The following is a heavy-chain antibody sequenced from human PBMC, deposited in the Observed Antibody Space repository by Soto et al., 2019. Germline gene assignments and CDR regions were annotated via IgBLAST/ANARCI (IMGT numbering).Heavy chain of an antibody. Sequence: ASVKVSCKASGGTFSSYAISWVRQAPGQGLEWMGGIIPIFGTANYAQKFQGRVTITADESTSTAYMELSSLRSEDTAVYYCARDTVTTFYYYYYGMDVWGQGTTVTVSS. J-gene: IGHJ6*02. CDR3: ARDTVTTFYYYYYGMDV. CDR2: IIPIFGTA. CDR1: GGTFSSYA. D-gene: IGHD4-4*01. V-gene: IGHV1-69*13.